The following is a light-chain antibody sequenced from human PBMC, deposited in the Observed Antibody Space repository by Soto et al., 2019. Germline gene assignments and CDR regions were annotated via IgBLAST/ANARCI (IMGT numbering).Light chain of an antibody. Sequence: EIVLTQSPGALSLSPGERATLSCGASQSVSSSYLAWYQQKPGQAPRLLIYGASTRATGIPDRFSGSGSGTDFILTISSLEPEDFAVYYCQQYGSSPRTFGQGTKVEIK. CDR1: QSVSSSY. CDR3: QQYGSSPRT. CDR2: GAS. V-gene: IGKV3-20*01. J-gene: IGKJ1*01.